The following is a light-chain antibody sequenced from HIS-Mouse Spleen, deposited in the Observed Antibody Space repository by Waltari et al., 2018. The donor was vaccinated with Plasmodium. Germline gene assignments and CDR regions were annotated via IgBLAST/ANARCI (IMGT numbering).Light chain of an antibody. CDR1: SSDVGRYNL. Sequence: QSALTPPASVPGSPGQSITLSCTATSSDVGRYNLVSWYQQHPGKAPKLMIYEGSKRPSGVSNRFSGSKSGNTASLTISGLQAEDEADYYCCSYAGSSTYVFGTGTKVTVL. CDR3: CSYAGSSTYV. V-gene: IGLV2-23*01. CDR2: EGS. J-gene: IGLJ1*01.